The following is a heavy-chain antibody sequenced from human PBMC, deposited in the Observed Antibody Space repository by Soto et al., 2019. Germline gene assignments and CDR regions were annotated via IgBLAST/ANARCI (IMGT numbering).Heavy chain of an antibody. CDR2: IYHSGST. J-gene: IGHJ2*01. D-gene: IGHD3-3*01. Sequence: GKGLEWIGVIYHSGSTNYTPSFKIRVTISVDKSTNQFYLKLSAVTAADTAVYYCAREQFFFFQEEDGIRDL. V-gene: IGHV4-4*02. CDR3: AREQFFFFQEEDGIRDL.